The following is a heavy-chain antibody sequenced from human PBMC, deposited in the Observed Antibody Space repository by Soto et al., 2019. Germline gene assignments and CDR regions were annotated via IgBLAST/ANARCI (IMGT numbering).Heavy chain of an antibody. CDR3: GRLHKGYSSTWIDS. V-gene: IGHV4-59*08. D-gene: IGHD6-13*01. CDR1: PASLSQDC. J-gene: IGHJ4*02. Sequence: SQTLPLPWPVSPASLSQDCRTSTRPPPGKGLEWIGYVNYIGSTRYNPSLNSRVTISVDTSKTQFSLRMNSVTAADTAVYYCGRLHKGYSSTWIDSWGQGTLVTV. CDR2: VNYIGST.